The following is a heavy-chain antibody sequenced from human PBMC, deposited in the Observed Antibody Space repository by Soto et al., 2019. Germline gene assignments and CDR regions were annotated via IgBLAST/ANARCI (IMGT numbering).Heavy chain of an antibody. D-gene: IGHD3-22*01. CDR1: GDSVFSNTAA. Sequence: SQTLSLTCAISGDSVFSNTAAWNWIRQSPSRGLEWLGRTYYRSKWYNDYAVSVKSRITINPDTSKNQFSLQLNSVTPEYTAVYYCARVSTNYYDSSGPTYYYGMDVWGQGTTVTVSS. CDR2: TYYRSKWYN. J-gene: IGHJ6*02. CDR3: ARVSTNYYDSSGPTYYYGMDV. V-gene: IGHV6-1*01.